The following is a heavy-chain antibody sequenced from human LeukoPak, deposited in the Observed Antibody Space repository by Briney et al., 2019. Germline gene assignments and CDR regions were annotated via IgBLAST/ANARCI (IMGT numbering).Heavy chain of an antibody. V-gene: IGHV3-48*03. Sequence: GGSLRLSCAASGFTFSSYEMNWVRQAPGKGLEWVSYISSSGSTIYYADSVKGRFTISRDNAKNSLYLQMNSLRAEDTAVYYCARVGYSYGLDYWGQGTLDTVSS. CDR2: ISSSGSTI. CDR3: ARVGYSYGLDY. D-gene: IGHD5-18*01. CDR1: GFTFSSYE. J-gene: IGHJ4*02.